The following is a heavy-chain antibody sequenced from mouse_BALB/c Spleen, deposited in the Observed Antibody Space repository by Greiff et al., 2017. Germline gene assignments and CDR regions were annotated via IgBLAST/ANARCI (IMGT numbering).Heavy chain of an antibody. CDR3: ARDLKRYGRSYGFLAY. CDR1: GYSFTNYW. J-gene: IGHJ3*01. Sequence: QVQLQQSGAELVRPGTSVKISCKASGYSFTNYWLGWVKQRPGHGLEWIGVIYSGGGYTNYYEKFKGKATLTADTSSSSAYMQLSSLTSEDSAVYFCARDLKRYGRSYGFLAYWGQGTLVTVSA. CDR2: IYSGGGYT. V-gene: IGHV1-63*02. D-gene: IGHD1-1*01.